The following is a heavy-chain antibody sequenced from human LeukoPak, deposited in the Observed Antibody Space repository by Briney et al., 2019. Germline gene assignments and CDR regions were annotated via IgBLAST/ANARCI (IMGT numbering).Heavy chain of an antibody. J-gene: IGHJ1*01. V-gene: IGHV1-2*02. CDR2: INSNSADT. D-gene: IGHD6-13*01. CDR3: ARIGISARGTNFHH. Sequence: RGASVKVSCKTSGYSFIDYYIHWVRQAPGQGLEWMGWINSNSADTNYAQNFQGRVTMTRDTSISTAYMELSRLRSDDTALYYCARIGISARGTNFHHWGQGTLVTVSS. CDR1: GYSFIDYY.